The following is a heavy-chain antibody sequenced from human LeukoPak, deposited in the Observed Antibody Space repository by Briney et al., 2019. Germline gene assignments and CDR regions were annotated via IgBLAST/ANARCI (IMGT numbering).Heavy chain of an antibody. CDR1: GFTFRDYY. CDR2: ISSSGSTI. Sequence: GGSLRLSCAASGFTFRDYYMSWISQAPGKGLEWVSYISSSGSTIYYADSVKGRLTISRDNAKNSLYLQMNSLRAEDTAVYYWAREVRDSSGYGDYWGQGTLVTVSS. CDR3: AREVRDSSGYGDY. J-gene: IGHJ4*02. D-gene: IGHD3-22*01. V-gene: IGHV3-11*01.